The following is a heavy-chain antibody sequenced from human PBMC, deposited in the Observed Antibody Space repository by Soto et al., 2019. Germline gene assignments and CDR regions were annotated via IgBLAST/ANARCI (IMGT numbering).Heavy chain of an antibody. V-gene: IGHV1-18*04. Sequence: ASVKVSCKASGYTFTSYGIIWVRQAPGQGLEWMGGISAYNGNTNYAHKLKGRVTMTTDTSTSTAYMELRSLRSDDTAVYYCARDQQIAAAGTEYWGQGTLVTVSS. J-gene: IGHJ4*02. CDR2: ISAYNGNT. CDR1: GYTFTSYG. CDR3: ARDQQIAAAGTEY. D-gene: IGHD6-13*01.